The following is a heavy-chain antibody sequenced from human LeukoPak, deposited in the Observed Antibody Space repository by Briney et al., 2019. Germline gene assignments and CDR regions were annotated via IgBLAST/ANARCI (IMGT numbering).Heavy chain of an antibody. CDR2: ISGTGGST. D-gene: IGHD3-16*02. CDR1: GFTFSSYA. CDR3: AKLLYPNYDYVWGSYRSPFDY. Sequence: GASLRLSCAASGFTFSSYAMTWVRQAPGKGLEWLSAISGTGGSTFYADSVKGRFTISRDNSKDTLYLQMNSLRAEDTAVYYCAKLLYPNYDYVWGSYRSPFDYWGQGILVTVSS. V-gene: IGHV3-23*01. J-gene: IGHJ4*02.